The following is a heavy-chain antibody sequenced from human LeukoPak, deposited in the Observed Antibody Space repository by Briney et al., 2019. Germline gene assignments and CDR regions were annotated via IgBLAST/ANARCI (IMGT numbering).Heavy chain of an antibody. Sequence: PGGSLRLSCSASGFTVSSNYMSWVRQAPGKGLEWVSVIYSGGTTYYADSVKGRFTISRDNSKNTLYLQMNSLRAEDTAVYYCARDLSLNWFDPWGQGTLVTVSS. V-gene: IGHV3-66*02. J-gene: IGHJ5*02. D-gene: IGHD2/OR15-2a*01. CDR2: IYSGGTT. CDR1: GFTVSSNY. CDR3: ARDLSLNWFDP.